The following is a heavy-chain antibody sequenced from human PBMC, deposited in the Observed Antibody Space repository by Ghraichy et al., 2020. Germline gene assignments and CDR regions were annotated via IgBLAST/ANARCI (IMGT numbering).Heavy chain of an antibody. CDR2: IFSNDEI. Sequence: SGPTLVKPTETLTLTCTVSGFSLSNARMGVSWIRQPPGKALEWLAHIFSNDEISYSTSLKSRLTISKDTSKSQVVLTMTNMDPVDTATYYCARVGVTGWFGGYGMDVWGQGTTVTVSS. CDR3: ARVGVTGWFGGYGMDV. CDR1: GFSLSNARMG. J-gene: IGHJ6*02. V-gene: IGHV2-26*01. D-gene: IGHD3-10*01.